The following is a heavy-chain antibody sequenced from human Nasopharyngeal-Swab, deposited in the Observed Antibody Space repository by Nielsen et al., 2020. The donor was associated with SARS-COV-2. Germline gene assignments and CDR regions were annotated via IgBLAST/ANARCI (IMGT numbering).Heavy chain of an antibody. CDR3: ARGGPGYCSSTSCYGNWFDP. CDR2: INPNSGGT. D-gene: IGHD2-2*01. V-gene: IGHV1-2*04. J-gene: IGHJ5*02. Sequence: WVRQAPGQRLEWMGWINPNSGGTNYAQKFQGWVTMTRDTSISTAYMELSRLRSDDTAVYHCARGGPGYCSSTSCYGNWFDPWGQGTPVTVSS.